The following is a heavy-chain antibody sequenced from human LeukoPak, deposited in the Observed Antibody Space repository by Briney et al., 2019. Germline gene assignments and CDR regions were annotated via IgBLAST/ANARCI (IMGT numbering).Heavy chain of an antibody. CDR1: GGSISSGDYY. CDR3: ARDRFYGDTDYYYGMDV. Sequence: SETLSLTCTVSGGSISSGDYYWSWIRQPPGKGLEWIGYIYYSGSTYYNPSLKSRVTISVDTSKNQFSLKLSSVTAADTAVYYCARDRFYGDTDYYYGMDVWGQGTTVTVSS. CDR2: IYYSGST. D-gene: IGHD4-17*01. V-gene: IGHV4-30-4*01. J-gene: IGHJ6*02.